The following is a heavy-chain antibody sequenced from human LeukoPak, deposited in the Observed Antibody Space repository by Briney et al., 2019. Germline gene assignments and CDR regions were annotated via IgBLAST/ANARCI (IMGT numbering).Heavy chain of an antibody. V-gene: IGHV3-23*01. Sequence: PGGSLRLSCAASGFTFSSYAMSWVRQAPGKGLEWISAISGSGGSTYYADFVKGRFTISRDNSKNTLHLQMNSLRAEDTAVYYCAKCITALLSPADAFDIWGQGTMVTVSS. J-gene: IGHJ3*02. CDR3: AKCITALLSPADAFDI. CDR1: GFTFSSYA. CDR2: ISGSGGST. D-gene: IGHD1-26*01.